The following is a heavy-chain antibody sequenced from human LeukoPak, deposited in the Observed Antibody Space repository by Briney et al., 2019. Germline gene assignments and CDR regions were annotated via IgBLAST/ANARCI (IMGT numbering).Heavy chain of an antibody. CDR2: IYTSGST. D-gene: IGHD2-2*01. Sequence: SETLSLTCTVSGGSISSYYWSWIRQPAGKGLEWIGRIYTSGSTNYNPSLKSRVTMSVDTSKNQFSLKLSSVTAADTAVYYCAREDCSSTSCPWGFDYWGQGTLVTVSS. CDR1: GGSISSYY. V-gene: IGHV4-4*07. J-gene: IGHJ4*02. CDR3: AREDCSSTSCPWGFDY.